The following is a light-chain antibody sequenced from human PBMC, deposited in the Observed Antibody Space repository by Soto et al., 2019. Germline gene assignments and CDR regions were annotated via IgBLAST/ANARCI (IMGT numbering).Light chain of an antibody. CDR3: QHYVTWPLT. J-gene: IGKJ4*01. Sequence: EILMTQSPATLSVSPGERATLSCRASQSVSSNLAWYQQKPGQAPRLLIYGVSTRATDIPARFSGSGSGTEFTLTISSLQSEDFAVYYCQHYVTWPLTFGGGTKVDIK. CDR2: GVS. CDR1: QSVSSN. V-gene: IGKV3-15*01.